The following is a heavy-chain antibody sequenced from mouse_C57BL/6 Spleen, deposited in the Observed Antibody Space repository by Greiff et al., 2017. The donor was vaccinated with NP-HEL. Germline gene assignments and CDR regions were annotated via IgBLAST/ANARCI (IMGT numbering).Heavy chain of an antibody. V-gene: IGHV1-81*01. CDR3: AIITTVVVSRYYFDY. CDR1: GYTLTSYG. D-gene: IGHD1-1*01. J-gene: IGHJ2*01. CDR2: IYPRSGNT. Sequence: QVQLQQSGAELARPGASVKLSCKASGYTLTSYGISWVKQRTGQGLEWIGEIYPRSGNTYYNEKFKGKATLTADKSSSTAYMELRSLRSEDSAVYFCAIITTVVVSRYYFDYWGQGTTLTVSS.